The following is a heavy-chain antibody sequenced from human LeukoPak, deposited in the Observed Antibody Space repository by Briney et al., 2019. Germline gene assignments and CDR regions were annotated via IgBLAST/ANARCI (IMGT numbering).Heavy chain of an antibody. Sequence: GESLKISCKGSGYSFTRYWIGWVRQMPGKGLDWMGIIYPDDSDTRYRPSFQGQVTISADKSISTAYLQWSSLKASDTTMYYCGRLAVDYSNYVGWFDPWGQGTLVTVSS. D-gene: IGHD4-11*01. V-gene: IGHV5-51*01. CDR3: GRLAVDYSNYVGWFDP. CDR1: GYSFTRYW. J-gene: IGHJ5*02. CDR2: IYPDDSDT.